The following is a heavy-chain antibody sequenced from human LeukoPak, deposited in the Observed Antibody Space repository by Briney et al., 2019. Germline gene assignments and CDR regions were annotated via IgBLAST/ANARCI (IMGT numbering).Heavy chain of an antibody. CDR2: IWYDGSHK. V-gene: IGHV3-33*06. CDR1: GLTFSSYS. Sequence: PGGSLRLSCAASGLTFSSYSMNWVRQAPGKGLEWVAVIWYDGSHKYYADSVKGRFTISRDNSKNTLYLQMNSLRAEDTAVYYCAKDFGEDYSLFGYFDYWGQGTLVTVSS. D-gene: IGHD4-11*01. CDR3: AKDFGEDYSLFGYFDY. J-gene: IGHJ4*02.